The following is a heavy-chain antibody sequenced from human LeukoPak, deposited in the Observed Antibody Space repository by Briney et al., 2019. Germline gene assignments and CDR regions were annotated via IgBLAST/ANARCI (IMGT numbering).Heavy chain of an antibody. CDR2: IYYSGST. CDR1: GGSISSYY. Sequence: SETLSLTCTVSGGSISSYYWSWIRQPPGKGLEWIGYIYYSGSTNYNPSLKSRVTISVDTSKNQFSLKLSSVTAADTAVYYCARGGSSGWYIWFDPWGQGTLVTVSS. V-gene: IGHV4-59*01. CDR3: ARGGSSGWYIWFDP. D-gene: IGHD6-19*01. J-gene: IGHJ5*02.